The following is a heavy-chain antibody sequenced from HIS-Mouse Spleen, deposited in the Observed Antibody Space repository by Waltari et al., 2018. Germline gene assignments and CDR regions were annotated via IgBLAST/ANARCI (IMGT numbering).Heavy chain of an antibody. V-gene: IGHV4-31*03. J-gene: IGHJ5*02. Sequence: QVQLQESGLGLAKTSQTLSLSCTVPGGSISSGCYSWLSLRQPPETGLEWFGYIYYSGSTYYNPSLKSRVTISVDTSKNQFSLKLSAVTAADTAVYYCARSPYYDFWSGYSDNWFDPWGQGTLVTVSS. CDR3: ARSPYYDFWSGYSDNWFDP. D-gene: IGHD3-3*01. CDR1: GGSISSGCYS. CDR2: IYYSGST.